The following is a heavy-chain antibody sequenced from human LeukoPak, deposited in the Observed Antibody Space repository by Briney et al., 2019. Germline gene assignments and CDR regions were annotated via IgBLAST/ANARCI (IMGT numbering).Heavy chain of an antibody. V-gene: IGHV3-74*01. D-gene: IGHD6-19*01. CDR3: ARDMVAEAGTRWGDY. Sequence: GGSLRLSCAASGFTFSSFWMHWVRQAPGKGLVWVSRIKSDGTTTTDADFVKGRFTISRDNAKNSLYLQMNSLRAEDTAVYYCARDMVAEAGTRWGDYWGQGTLVTVSS. CDR1: GFTFSSFW. J-gene: IGHJ4*02. CDR2: IKSDGTTT.